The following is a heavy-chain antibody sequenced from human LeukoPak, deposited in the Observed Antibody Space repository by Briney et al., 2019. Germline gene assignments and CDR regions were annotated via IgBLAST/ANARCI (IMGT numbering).Heavy chain of an antibody. J-gene: IGHJ4*02. CDR1: SGSISNSGYY. CDR3: TTMAGDY. Sequence: SETLSLTCTVSSGSISNSGYYWGWIRQPPGKGLEWIGSFYHSGTTYYNSSLKSRVTISVDTSKNQFSLKLSSVTAADTAVYYCTTMAGDYWGQGTLVTASS. CDR2: FYHSGTT. D-gene: IGHD5-24*01. V-gene: IGHV4-39*01.